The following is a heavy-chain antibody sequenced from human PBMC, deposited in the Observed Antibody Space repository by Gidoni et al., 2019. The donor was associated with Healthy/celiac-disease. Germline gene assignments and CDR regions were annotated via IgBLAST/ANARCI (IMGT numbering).Heavy chain of an antibody. Sequence: QVQLVESGGGVVQPGRSLRLSCAASGFTFSSHGMHWVRQAPGTGLEWVAVIWYDGSNKYYADSVKGRFTISRDNSKNTLYLQMNSLRAEDTAVYYCARDRGYCSGGSCYYYYGMDVWGQGTTVTVSS. CDR1: GFTFSSHG. D-gene: IGHD2-15*01. CDR3: ARDRGYCSGGSCYYYYGMDV. CDR2: IWYDGSNK. V-gene: IGHV3-33*01. J-gene: IGHJ6*02.